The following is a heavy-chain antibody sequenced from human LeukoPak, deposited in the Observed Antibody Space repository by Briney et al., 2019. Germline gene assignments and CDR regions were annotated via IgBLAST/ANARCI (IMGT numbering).Heavy chain of an antibody. Sequence: GGSLRLSCTASGFTFGDYAINWVRQAPGKGLEWIGFIRSEAYGGTTEYAASVKGRFTISRDDSKSIAYLQMNSLKTDDTAVYYCTRGPYWGQGTLVTVSS. J-gene: IGHJ4*02. CDR1: GFTFGDYA. V-gene: IGHV3-49*04. CDR2: IRSEAYGGTT. CDR3: TRGPY.